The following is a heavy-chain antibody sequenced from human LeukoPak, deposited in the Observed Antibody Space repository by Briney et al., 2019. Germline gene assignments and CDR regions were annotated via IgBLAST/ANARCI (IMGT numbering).Heavy chain of an antibody. Sequence: SETLSLTCTVSGGSISSSSYNWGWIRQPPGKGLEWIGSIYYSGSTYYNPSLKSRVSISVDTSKNQSSLKLSSVTAADTAVYYCARHGGSVVIVPFDYWGQGTLVTVSS. V-gene: IGHV4-39*01. CDR2: IYYSGST. D-gene: IGHD3-16*01. CDR3: ARHGGSVVIVPFDY. J-gene: IGHJ4*02. CDR1: GGSISSSSYN.